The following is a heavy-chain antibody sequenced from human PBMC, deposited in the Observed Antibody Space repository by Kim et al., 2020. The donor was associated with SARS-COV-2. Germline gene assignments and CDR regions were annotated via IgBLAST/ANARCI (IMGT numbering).Heavy chain of an antibody. V-gene: IGHV3-23*05. Sequence: GGSLRLSCAASGFTFSRRAMSWVRQAPGKGLEWIATVNNNNNPYYADSVKGRFTVSRDITKDTLYLQMNSMRADDTALYYCAKDHPSRGWPTFDSWGQGTLVSVSS. CDR2: VNNNNNP. J-gene: IGHJ4*02. CDR3: AKDHPSRGWPTFDS. D-gene: IGHD6-19*01. CDR1: GFTFSRRA.